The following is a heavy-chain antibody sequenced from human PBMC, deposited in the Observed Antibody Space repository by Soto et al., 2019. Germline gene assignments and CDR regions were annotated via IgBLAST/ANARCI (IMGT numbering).Heavy chain of an antibody. CDR2: ISARNGDT. Sequence: QVHLVQSGAEVKKPGASVKVSCKGSGYTFTSYGITWVRQAPGQGLEWMGWISARNGDTDYAQKLQGRGTVTRDTSTSTAYMELRSLRSDDTAVYYCARGRYGDYWGQGALVTVSS. CDR3: ARGRYGDY. V-gene: IGHV1-18*01. J-gene: IGHJ4*02. D-gene: IGHD1-1*01. CDR1: GYTFTSYG.